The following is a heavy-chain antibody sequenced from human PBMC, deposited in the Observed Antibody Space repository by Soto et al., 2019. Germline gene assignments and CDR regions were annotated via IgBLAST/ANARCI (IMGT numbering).Heavy chain of an antibody. V-gene: IGHV4-31*03. CDR1: GGSISSGGYY. CDR3: ARDFTDSSGPTLGMGV. CDR2: IYYSGST. Sequence: TSETLSLTCTASGGSISSGGYYWSWIRQHPGKGLEWIGYIYYSGSTYYNPSLKSRVTISVDTSKDQFSLKLSSVTAADTAVYYCARDFTDSSGPTLGMGVWGQGTTVTVSS. J-gene: IGHJ6*02. D-gene: IGHD6-19*01.